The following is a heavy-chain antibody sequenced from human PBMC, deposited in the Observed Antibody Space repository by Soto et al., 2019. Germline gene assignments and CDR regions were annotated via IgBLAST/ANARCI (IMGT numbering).Heavy chain of an antibody. CDR2: IKHDGSEV. CDR1: GFTFSSSW. J-gene: IGHJ5*02. CDR3: AGIQNNWFDP. Sequence: EVQLVESGGGLVQPGGSLRLTCTASGFTFSSSWMAWVRQAPGKGPEWVGNIKHDGSEVYYLDSVRGRFTISRDSAWKSLYLQVNSLRAEDTAVYYCAGIQNNWFDPWGQGTLVAVSS. V-gene: IGHV3-7*01.